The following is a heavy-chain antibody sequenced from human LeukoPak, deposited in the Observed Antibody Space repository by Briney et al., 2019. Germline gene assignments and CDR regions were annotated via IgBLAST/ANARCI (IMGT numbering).Heavy chain of an antibody. CDR1: GGSISSGSYY. CDR3: ARAIVVTNWFDP. J-gene: IGHJ5*02. V-gene: IGHV4-61*02. Sequence: SQTLSLTCTVSGGSISSGSYYWSWIRQPAGKGLEWIGRIYTSGSTNYNPSLKSRVTISVDTSKNQSSLKLSSVTAADTAVYYCARAIVVTNWFDPWGQGTLVTVSS. D-gene: IGHD5-12*01. CDR2: IYTSGST.